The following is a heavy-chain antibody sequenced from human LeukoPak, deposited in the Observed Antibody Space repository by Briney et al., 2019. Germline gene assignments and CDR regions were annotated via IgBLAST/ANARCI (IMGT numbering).Heavy chain of an antibody. V-gene: IGHV3-7*01. Sequence: GGSLRLSCAASGFIFRSYWMSWVRQAPGKGLVWVVNIKQDGSEKYYVDSVKGRFTISRDNAKNSLYLQMNSLRAEDTAVYYCARGGYYYDSSGYYDYWGQGTLVTVSS. CDR2: IKQDGSEK. CDR3: ARGGYYYDSSGYYDY. CDR1: GFIFRSYW. J-gene: IGHJ4*02. D-gene: IGHD3-22*01.